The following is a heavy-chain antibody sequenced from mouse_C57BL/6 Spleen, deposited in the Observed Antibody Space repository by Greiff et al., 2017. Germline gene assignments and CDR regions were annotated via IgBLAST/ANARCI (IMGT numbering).Heavy chain of an antibody. CDR1: GYTFTSYW. Sequence: QVQLKQPGAELVKPGASVKVSCKASGYTFTSYWMHWVKQRPGQGLEWIGRIHPSDSDTNYNQKFKGKATLTVDKSSSTAYMQLSSLTSEDSAVYYCAIWDGNYENYAMDYWGQGTSVTVSS. D-gene: IGHD2-1*01. CDR2: IHPSDSDT. V-gene: IGHV1-74*01. CDR3: AIWDGNYENYAMDY. J-gene: IGHJ4*01.